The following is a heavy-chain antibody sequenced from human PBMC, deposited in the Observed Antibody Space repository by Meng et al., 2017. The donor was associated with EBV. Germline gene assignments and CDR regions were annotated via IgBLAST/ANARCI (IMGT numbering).Heavy chain of an antibody. Sequence: VQLVQAAGEGKQSGSSVKVSCKTSGGPFRYYAIRWVRHAPGQGLEWLGGFLPRLGAPNYAQKFHGRVKITADESTSTHYMDLSSLRSEDTAIYYCASESGRGYTPNYWGQGTLVTVSS. D-gene: IGHD3-10*01. CDR3: ASESGRGYTPNY. CDR1: GGPFRYYA. V-gene: IGHV1-69*01. CDR2: FLPRLGAP. J-gene: IGHJ4*02.